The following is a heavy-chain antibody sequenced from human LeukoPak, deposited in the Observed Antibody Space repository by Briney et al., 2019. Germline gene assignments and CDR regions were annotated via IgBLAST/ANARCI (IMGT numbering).Heavy chain of an antibody. Sequence: GGSLRLSCAASGFTFSSYAMHWVRQAPGKGLEWVAVISYDGSNEYYADSVKGRFTISRDNSKNTLYLQMNSLRAGDTAVYYCARDREDYYDTWGAFDIWGQGTMVTVSS. J-gene: IGHJ3*02. CDR1: GFTFSSYA. CDR2: ISYDGSNE. V-gene: IGHV3-30-3*01. D-gene: IGHD3-22*01. CDR3: ARDREDYYDTWGAFDI.